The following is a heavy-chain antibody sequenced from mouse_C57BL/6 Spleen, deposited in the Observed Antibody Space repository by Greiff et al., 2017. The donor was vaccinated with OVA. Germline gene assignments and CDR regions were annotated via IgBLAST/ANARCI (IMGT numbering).Heavy chain of an antibody. CDR2: IYPGDGDT. J-gene: IGHJ4*01. D-gene: IGHD1-1*01. CDR1: GYAFSSSW. Sequence: QVQLQQSGPELVKPGASVKISCKASGYAFSSSWMNWVKQRPGKGLEWIGRIYPGDGDTNYNGKFKGKATLTADKSSSTAYMQLSSLTSEDSAVSFCARWGYYGSTLYYAMDYWGQGTSVTVSS. CDR3: ARWGYYGSTLYYAMDY. V-gene: IGHV1-82*01.